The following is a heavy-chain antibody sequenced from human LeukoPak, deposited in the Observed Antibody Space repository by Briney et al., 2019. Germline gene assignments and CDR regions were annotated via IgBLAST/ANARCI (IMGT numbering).Heavy chain of an antibody. V-gene: IGHV3-23*01. CDR2: ISSDGVST. CDR3: ARDGYNYPNPVQF. Sequence: GGSLRLSCAASGFTFSSYAMSWVRQAPGKGLEWVSSISSDGVSTYYADSVKGRFTISRDKSKNTLYLQMNSLRAEDTAVYYCARDGYNYPNPVQFWGQGTLVTVSS. CDR1: GFTFSSYA. J-gene: IGHJ4*02. D-gene: IGHD5-24*01.